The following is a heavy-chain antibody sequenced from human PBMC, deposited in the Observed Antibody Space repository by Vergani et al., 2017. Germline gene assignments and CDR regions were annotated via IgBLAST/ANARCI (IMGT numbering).Heavy chain of an antibody. V-gene: IGHV3-11*01. Sequence: QVQLVESGGGLVKPGGSLRLSCAASGFTFSDYYMSWIRQAPGKGLEWGSYISSSCSTIYYADSVKSRFTISGDNAKNYLYLQMNSLRAEDTAVYDCATYKRWTYYDILTTGYYFDYWGQGTLVTVSS. J-gene: IGHJ4*02. CDR1: GFTFSDYY. D-gene: IGHD3-9*01. CDR3: ATYKRWTYYDILTTGYYFDY. CDR2: ISSSCSTI.